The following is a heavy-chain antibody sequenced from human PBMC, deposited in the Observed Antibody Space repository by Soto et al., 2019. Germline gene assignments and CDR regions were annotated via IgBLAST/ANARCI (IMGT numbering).Heavy chain of an antibody. D-gene: IGHD6-6*01. CDR1: GFTFSNAW. CDR2: IKSKTDGGTT. CDR3: TTAPVADRSLYYYGMDV. V-gene: IGHV3-15*07. Sequence: EVQLVESGGGLVKPGGSLRLSCAASGFTFSNAWMNWVRQAPGKGLEWVGRIKSKTDGGTTDYAAPVKGRFTISRDDSKNTLYLQMNSLKTEDTAVYYCTTAPVADRSLYYYGMDVWGQGTTVTVSS. J-gene: IGHJ6*02.